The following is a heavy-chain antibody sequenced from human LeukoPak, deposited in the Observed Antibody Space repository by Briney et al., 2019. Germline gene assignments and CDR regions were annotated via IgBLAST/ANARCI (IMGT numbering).Heavy chain of an antibody. Sequence: GGSLRLSCAASGFTFSSYEMNWVRQAPGKGLEWVSYISSSSSTIYYADSVKGRFTISRDNAKNSLYLQMNSLRAEDTAVYYCARLYGDFDYWGQGTLVTVSS. CDR1: GFTFSSYE. CDR3: ARLYGDFDY. J-gene: IGHJ4*02. CDR2: ISSSSSTI. D-gene: IGHD4-17*01. V-gene: IGHV3-48*03.